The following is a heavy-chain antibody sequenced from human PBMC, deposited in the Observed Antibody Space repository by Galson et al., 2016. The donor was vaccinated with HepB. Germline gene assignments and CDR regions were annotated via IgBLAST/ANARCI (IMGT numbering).Heavy chain of an antibody. Sequence: PALVKPTQTLTLTCTFSGFSLNTPDVAVGWIRQPPGKALEWLALIYWDDAKRYSPSLKTRLTITKDSSKNQVVFTMTNMDPVDTATYYCAHILKRIGVAGGLDYWGQGTLVTVSS. V-gene: IGHV2-5*02. D-gene: IGHD6-19*01. J-gene: IGHJ4*02. CDR1: GFSLNTPDVA. CDR2: IYWDDAK. CDR3: AHILKRIGVAGGLDY.